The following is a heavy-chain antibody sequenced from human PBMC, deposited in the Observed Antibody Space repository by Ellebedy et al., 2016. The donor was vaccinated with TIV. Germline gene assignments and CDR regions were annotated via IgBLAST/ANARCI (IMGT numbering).Heavy chain of an antibody. Sequence: AASVKVSCKTSGYTFTSYGFSWVRQAPGQGLEWMGWISGYNGNTNYAQKLQGRVTMTTDTYMSTAYMELRSLRDDDTAVYYRARAWWGYHDGFDIWGQGTMVTVSS. CDR1: GYTFTSYG. CDR3: ARAWWGYHDGFDI. J-gene: IGHJ3*02. D-gene: IGHD2-21*01. V-gene: IGHV1-18*04. CDR2: ISGYNGNT.